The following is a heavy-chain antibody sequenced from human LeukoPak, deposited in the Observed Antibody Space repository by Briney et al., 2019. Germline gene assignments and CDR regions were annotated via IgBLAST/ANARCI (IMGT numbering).Heavy chain of an antibody. D-gene: IGHD4-23*01. J-gene: IGHJ4*02. CDR3: ARRKDGGNYFDY. CDR2: TYYRSKWYN. V-gene: IGHV6-1*01. CDR1: GDSISSNSAT. Sequence: SQTLSLTCAISGDSISSNSATWNWIRQSPSRGLEWLGRTYYRSKWYNEYAVSVKSLMTINADTSKNQFSLQLNSVTPEDTAVYYCARRKDGGNYFDYWGQGTLVTVSS.